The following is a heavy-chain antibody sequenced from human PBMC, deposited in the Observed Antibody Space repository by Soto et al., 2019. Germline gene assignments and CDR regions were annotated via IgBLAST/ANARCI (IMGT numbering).Heavy chain of an antibody. CDR1: GFTFSSYW. CDR2: IKQDGSEK. J-gene: IGHJ3*02. D-gene: IGHD3-3*01. V-gene: IGHV3-7*03. CDR3: ARDRTGGYYDFWSGYPDAFDI. Sequence: GGFLRLSCAASGFTFSSYWMSWVRQAPGKGLEWVANIKQDGSEKYYVDSVKGRFTISRDNAKNSLYLQMNSLRAEDTAVYYCARDRTGGYYDFWSGYPDAFDIWGQGTMVTVSS.